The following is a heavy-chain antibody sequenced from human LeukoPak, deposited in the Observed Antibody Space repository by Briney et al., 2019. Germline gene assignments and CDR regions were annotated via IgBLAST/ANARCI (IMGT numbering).Heavy chain of an antibody. CDR2: ISYDGSNK. V-gene: IGHV3-30*18. Sequence: GGSLRLSCAASGFTFSSYGMHWVRQAPGKGLEWVAVISYDGSNKYYADSVKGRFTISRDNSKNTLYLQMNSLRAEDTAVYYCAKIGGVRGVIKFDYWGQGTLVTVSS. CDR3: AKIGGVRGVIKFDY. J-gene: IGHJ4*02. CDR1: GFTFSSYG. D-gene: IGHD3-10*01.